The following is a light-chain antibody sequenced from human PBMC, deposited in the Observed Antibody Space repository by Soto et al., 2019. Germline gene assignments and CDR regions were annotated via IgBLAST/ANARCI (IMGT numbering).Light chain of an antibody. CDR3: SSYRQGGNSV. Sequence: QSVLAQPASVSGSPGQSIAISCTGTSSDVGGYNYVSWYQQLPGKAPKLLISEVSNRPSGVSHRFSGSKSGNTASLTISGLQAEDEADYYCSSYRQGGNSVFGIGTKVTV. CDR2: EVS. CDR1: SSDVGGYNY. J-gene: IGLJ1*01. V-gene: IGLV2-14*01.